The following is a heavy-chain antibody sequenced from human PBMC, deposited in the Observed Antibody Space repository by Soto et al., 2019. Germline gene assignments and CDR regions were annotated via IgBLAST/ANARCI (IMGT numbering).Heavy chain of an antibody. V-gene: IGHV3-64*01. Sequence: EVQLVESGGGLVQPGGSLRLSCAASGFTFSSYAMHWVRQAPGKGLEYVSAISSNGGSTHYANSVKGRFTISRDNSKNTLYLQMGSLRAEDIAVYYCARLNPIAAAFDYWGQGTLVTVSS. D-gene: IGHD6-13*01. CDR1: GFTFSSYA. CDR3: ARLNPIAAAFDY. CDR2: ISSNGGST. J-gene: IGHJ4*02.